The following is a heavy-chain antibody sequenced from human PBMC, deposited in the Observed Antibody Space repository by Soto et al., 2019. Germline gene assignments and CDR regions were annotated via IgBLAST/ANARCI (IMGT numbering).Heavy chain of an antibody. CDR3: AGDGITTARPFGI. CDR2: IYYSGST. Sequence: ALSLTCTVSGGSISSGGYYWSWIRQHPGKGLEWIGYIYYSGSTYYNPSLKSRVTISVDTSKNQFSLKLSSVTAADTAVYYCAGDGITTARPFGICGQATMVTVSS. J-gene: IGHJ3*02. CDR1: GGSISSGGYY. D-gene: IGHD3-22*01. V-gene: IGHV4-31*03.